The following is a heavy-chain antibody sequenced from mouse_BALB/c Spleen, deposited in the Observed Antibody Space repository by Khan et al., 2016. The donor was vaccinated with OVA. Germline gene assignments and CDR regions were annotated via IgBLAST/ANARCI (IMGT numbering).Heavy chain of an antibody. V-gene: IGHV1-77*01. CDR2: IYPGSGSL. CDR1: GYSFTDYI. CDR3: TRRDYCSSYPGFAY. J-gene: IGHJ3*01. D-gene: IGHD1-1*01. Sequence: QVRLQQSGPELVKPGASVTMSCKVSGYSFTDYIISWVKQRTGQGLQWIGEIYPGSGSLYSNEKFKGKATLTADKSSNTAYMQLSTLTSEDSAVYFCTRRDYCSSYPGFAYWGQGTLVTVSA.